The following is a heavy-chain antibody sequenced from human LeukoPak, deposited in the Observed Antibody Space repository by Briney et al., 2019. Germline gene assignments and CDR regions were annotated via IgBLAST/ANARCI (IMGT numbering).Heavy chain of an antibody. V-gene: IGHV4-34*01. D-gene: IGHD2-15*01. CDR2: INHSGST. CDR3: ARDRYCSGGSCYLGWFDP. J-gene: IGHJ5*02. CDR1: GGSFSGYY. Sequence: SETLSLTCAVYGGSFSGYYWSWIRQPPGKGLEWIGEINHSGSTNYNPSLKSRVTISVDAPKNLFALKLSSVTAADTAVYYCARDRYCSGGSCYLGWFDPWGQGTLVTVSS.